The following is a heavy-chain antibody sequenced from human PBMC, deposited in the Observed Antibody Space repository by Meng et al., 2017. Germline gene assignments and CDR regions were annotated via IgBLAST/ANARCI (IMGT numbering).Heavy chain of an antibody. CDR3: AKDLVEQQLVRWLYYYGMDV. CDR2: ISWNSGSI. CDR1: GFTFDDYA. Sequence: SLKISCATSGFTFDDYAMHWVRQAPGKGLEWVSGISWNSGSIGYADSVKGRFTISRDNAKNSLYLQMNSLRAEDTALYYCAKDLVEQQLVRWLYYYGMDVWGQGTTVTVSS. V-gene: IGHV3-9*01. J-gene: IGHJ6*02. D-gene: IGHD6-13*01.